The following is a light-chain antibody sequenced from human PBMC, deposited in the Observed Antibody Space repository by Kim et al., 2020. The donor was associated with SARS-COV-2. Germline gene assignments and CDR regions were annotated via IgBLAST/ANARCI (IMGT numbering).Light chain of an antibody. CDR3: NSRDSSGNHV. Sequence: SSELTQDPAVPVALGQTVRITCQGDSLRSYYASWYQQKPGQAPVLVIYGKNNRPSGIPDRFSGSSSGNTASLTITGAQAEDEADYYCNSRDSSGNHVFGT. CDR2: GKN. V-gene: IGLV3-19*01. J-gene: IGLJ1*01. CDR1: SLRSYY.